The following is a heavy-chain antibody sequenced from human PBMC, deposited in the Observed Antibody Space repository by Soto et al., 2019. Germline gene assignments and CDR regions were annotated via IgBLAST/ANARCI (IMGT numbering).Heavy chain of an antibody. J-gene: IGHJ5*02. V-gene: IGHV4-34*01. CDR2: INHSGST. CDR1: GGSFSGYY. CDR3: ARGMGSWSPRNWFDP. D-gene: IGHD6-13*01. Sequence: SETLSLTCAVYGGSFSGYYWSWIRQPPGKGLEWIGEINHSGSTNYNPSLKSRVTISVDTSKNQFSLKLSSVTAADTAVYYCARGMGSWSPRNWFDPWGQGTLVTVS.